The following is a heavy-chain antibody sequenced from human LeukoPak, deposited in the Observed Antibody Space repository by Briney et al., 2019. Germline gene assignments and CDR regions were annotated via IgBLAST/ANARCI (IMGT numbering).Heavy chain of an antibody. Sequence: GASVKVSCKVSGGTFSSYTISWVRQAPGQGLEWMGRIIPILGIAKYAQKFQGRVTITADKSTSTAYMELSSLRSEDTAVYYCARTPISSIAALFDYWGQGTLVTVSS. J-gene: IGHJ4*02. D-gene: IGHD6-6*01. CDR3: ARTPISSIAALFDY. CDR1: GGTFSSYT. CDR2: IIPILGIA. V-gene: IGHV1-69*02.